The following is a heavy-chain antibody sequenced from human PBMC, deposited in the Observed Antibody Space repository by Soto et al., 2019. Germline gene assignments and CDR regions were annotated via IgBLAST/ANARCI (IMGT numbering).Heavy chain of an antibody. D-gene: IGHD3-22*01. Sequence: PSETLSLTCAVYGGSFSAYYWSWIRQPPGKGLEWIGEINHSGGTSYNPSLKSRVTISVDTSKSQFSLKLTSVTAADRAVYYCARGSVDMVDSSGLYEYWGQGTPVTVSS. CDR1: GGSFSAYY. CDR2: INHSGGT. J-gene: IGHJ4*02. V-gene: IGHV4-34*01. CDR3: ARGSVDMVDSSGLYEY.